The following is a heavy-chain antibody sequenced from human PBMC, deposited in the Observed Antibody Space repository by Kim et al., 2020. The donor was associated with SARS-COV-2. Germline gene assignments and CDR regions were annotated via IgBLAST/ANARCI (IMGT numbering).Heavy chain of an antibody. V-gene: IGHV4-34*01. D-gene: IGHD4-17*01. Sequence: KRRVTISVDTSKNQFSLKLGSVTAADTAVYYCARGARLATGCYYYYGMDVWGQGTTVTVSS. CDR3: ARGARLATGCYYYYGMDV. J-gene: IGHJ6*02.